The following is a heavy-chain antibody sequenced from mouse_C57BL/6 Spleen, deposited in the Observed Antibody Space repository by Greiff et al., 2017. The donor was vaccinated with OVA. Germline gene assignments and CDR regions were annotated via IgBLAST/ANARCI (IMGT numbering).Heavy chain of an antibody. Sequence: VHVKQSGPELVKPGASVKIPCKASGYTFTDYNMDWVKQSHGKSLEWIGDINPNNGGTIYNQKFKGKATLTVDKSSSTAYMELRSLTSEDTAVYYCARRGYPWYFDVWGTGTTVTVSS. V-gene: IGHV1-18*01. J-gene: IGHJ1*03. CDR3: ARRGYPWYFDV. CDR1: GYTFTDYN. CDR2: INPNNGGT. D-gene: IGHD2-2*01.